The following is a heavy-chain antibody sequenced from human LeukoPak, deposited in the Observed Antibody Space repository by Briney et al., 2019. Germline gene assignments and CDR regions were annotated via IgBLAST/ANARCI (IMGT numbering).Heavy chain of an antibody. CDR3: ARDVAVAGIYYYGMDV. CDR2: ISYDGSNK. V-gene: IGHV3-30-3*01. D-gene: IGHD6-19*01. J-gene: IGHJ6*02. Sequence: PGGSLRLSCAASGFTFSSYAMHWVRQAPGKGLEWVAVISYDGSNKYYADSVKGRFTISRDNSKNTLYLQMNSLRAEDTAVYYCARDVAVAGIYYYGMDVWGQGTTVTVSS. CDR1: GFTFSSYA.